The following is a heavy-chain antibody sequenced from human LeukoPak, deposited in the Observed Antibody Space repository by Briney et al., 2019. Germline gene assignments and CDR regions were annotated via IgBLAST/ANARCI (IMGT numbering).Heavy chain of an antibody. CDR1: GFTFSSYG. Sequence: PGGSLRLSCAASGFTFSSYGMHWVRQAPGKGLEWVAFIRYDGSNKYYADSVKGRFTISRDNSKNTLYLQMNSLRAEDTAVYYCAKDGTWQQLYYFDYWGQGTLVTVSS. CDR2: IRYDGSNK. D-gene: IGHD6-13*01. V-gene: IGHV3-30*02. CDR3: AKDGTWQQLYYFDY. J-gene: IGHJ4*02.